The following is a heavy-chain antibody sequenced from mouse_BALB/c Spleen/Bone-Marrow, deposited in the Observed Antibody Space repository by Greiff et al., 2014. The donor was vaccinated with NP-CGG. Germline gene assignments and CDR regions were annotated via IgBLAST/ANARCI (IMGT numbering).Heavy chain of an antibody. CDR2: ISNGGNYT. J-gene: IGHJ2*01. CDR3: SRNSNYSFDF. Sequence: VQLKQSGGALVKPGGSLKLSCAASGFTFSDYAMSWVRQSPEKRLEWVAEISNGGNYTYYPDTVTGRFTISRDNAKNTLYLEMSSPRSEDTAMYYWSRNSNYSFDFWGQGTTLTVSS. D-gene: IGHD2-5*01. V-gene: IGHV5-9-4*01. CDR1: GFTFSDYA.